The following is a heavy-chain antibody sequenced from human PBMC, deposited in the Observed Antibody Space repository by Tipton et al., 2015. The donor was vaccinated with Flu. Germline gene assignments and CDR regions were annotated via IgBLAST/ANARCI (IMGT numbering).Heavy chain of an antibody. CDR3: ARDPDSGAGYYLDL. CDR2: IHTSGST. Sequence: TLSLTCTVSGGSISSGSYYWTWIRLPAGKGLEWIGRIHTSGSTGYNPSLKSRVTMSVDASKNQFSLQLNSVTAADTAVYYCARDPDSGAGYYLDLWGRGTLVTVSS. D-gene: IGHD1-26*01. V-gene: IGHV4-61*02. CDR1: GGSISSGSYY. J-gene: IGHJ2*01.